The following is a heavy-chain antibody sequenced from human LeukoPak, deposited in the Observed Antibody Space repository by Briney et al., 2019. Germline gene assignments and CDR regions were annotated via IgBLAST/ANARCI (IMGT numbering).Heavy chain of an antibody. CDR3: ARVDVVIPTADPMIY. D-gene: IGHD2-2*01. V-gene: IGHV1-18*01. CDR1: GYTFSSYG. J-gene: IGHJ4*02. Sequence: GASVKVSCKASGYTFSSYGINWVRQAPGQGLEWMGWISAYNGKSNYAQKLQGRVTKTTDTSTSTAYMELRSLRSDDTAAYYCARVDVVIPTADPMIYWGQGTLVTVSS. CDR2: ISAYNGKS.